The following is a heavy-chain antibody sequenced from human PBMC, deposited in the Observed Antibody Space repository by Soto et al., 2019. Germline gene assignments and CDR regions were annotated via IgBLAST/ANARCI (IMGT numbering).Heavy chain of an antibody. CDR1: GFTFSSFG. Sequence: QVQLVESGGGVVQPGRSLRLSCAASGFTFSSFGMHWVRQAPGKGLEWVALISYDGSDEYYRDSVKGRFTISRDNSKNTLFLQVNRLRPEGAAVYYCAKDTSPGVSASSSDYWGQGALVTVSS. D-gene: IGHD2-2*01. CDR2: ISYDGSDE. J-gene: IGHJ4*02. V-gene: IGHV3-30*18. CDR3: AKDTSPGVSASSSDY.